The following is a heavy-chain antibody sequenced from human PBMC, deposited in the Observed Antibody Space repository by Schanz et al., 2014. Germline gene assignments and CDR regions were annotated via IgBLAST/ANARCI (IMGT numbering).Heavy chain of an antibody. CDR1: GFIFGDYT. CDR2: ITGGSTTYT. D-gene: IGHD3-22*01. J-gene: IGHJ4*02. V-gene: IGHV3-21*04. CDR3: ARDRDSSRSSSEFHFDH. Sequence: EVQLVESGGGLVQPGGSLRLSCAAYGFIFGDYTMNWVRQAPGKGLEWVSCITGGSTTYTYYADSVRGRFTISRDNAKSSVYLQMSSLRAEDTAVYYCARDRDSSRSSSEFHFDHWGQGTLVTVSS.